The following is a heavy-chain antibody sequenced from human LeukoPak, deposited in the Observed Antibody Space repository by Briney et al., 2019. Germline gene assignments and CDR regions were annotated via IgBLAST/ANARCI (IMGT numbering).Heavy chain of an antibody. D-gene: IGHD5-24*01. Sequence: GGSLRLSCATSGFIFSNYAMSWVRQAPGKGLEWVSNISGSGSGGSTYYADSVKGRFTISRDNSKNTLYLQMNSLRAEDTAVYYCAKSGYNRFDYWGQGTLVTVSS. V-gene: IGHV3-23*01. CDR1: GFIFSNYA. CDR3: AKSGYNRFDY. J-gene: IGHJ4*02. CDR2: ISGSGSGGST.